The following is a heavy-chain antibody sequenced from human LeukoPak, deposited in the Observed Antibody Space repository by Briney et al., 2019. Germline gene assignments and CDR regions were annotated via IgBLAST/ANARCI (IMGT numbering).Heavy chain of an antibody. J-gene: IGHJ4*02. CDR3: AKVGRSGWPLDN. V-gene: IGHV3-7*01. CDR1: GFTLTYYW. CDR2: LNQDDTQK. D-gene: IGHD6-19*01. Sequence: GGSLRLSCAASGFTLTYYWMSWVRQAPGKGLEWVANLNQDDTQKYYVDSVKGRFAISKDNAKNSLYLQMNSLRVEDTAVYYCAKVGRSGWPLDNWGQGTLVTVSS.